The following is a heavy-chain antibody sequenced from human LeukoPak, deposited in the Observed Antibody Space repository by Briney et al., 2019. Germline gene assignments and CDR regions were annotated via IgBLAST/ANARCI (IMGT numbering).Heavy chain of an antibody. CDR3: ARKLTTWDAFDI. CDR1: GGSISSSNW. CDR2: IYHSGST. J-gene: IGHJ3*02. V-gene: IGHV4-4*02. Sequence: PSETLSLTCAVSGGSISSSNWWSWVRQPPGKGLEWIGEIYHSGSTNYNPSLKGRVTISVDKSKNQFSLKLSSVTAADTAVYYCARKLTTWDAFDIWGQGTMVTVSS. D-gene: IGHD4-11*01.